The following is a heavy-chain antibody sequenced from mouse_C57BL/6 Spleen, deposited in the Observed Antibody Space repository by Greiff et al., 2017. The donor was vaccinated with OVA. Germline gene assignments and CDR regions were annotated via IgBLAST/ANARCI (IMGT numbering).Heavy chain of an antibody. V-gene: IGHV1-80*01. Sequence: VQLQQSGAELVKPGASVKISCKASGYAFSSYWMNWVKQRPGKGLEWIGQIYPGDGDTNYNGKFKGKATLTADKSSSTAYMQLSSLTSEDSAVYVCARSFDSSGPCFAYWGQGTLVTVSA. CDR3: ARSFDSSGPCFAY. CDR2: IYPGDGDT. D-gene: IGHD3-2*02. J-gene: IGHJ3*01. CDR1: GYAFSSYW.